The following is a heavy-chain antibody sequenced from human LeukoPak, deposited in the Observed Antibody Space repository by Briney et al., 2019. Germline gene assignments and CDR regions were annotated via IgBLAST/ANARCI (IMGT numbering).Heavy chain of an antibody. CDR2: INHSGST. V-gene: IGHV4-34*01. CDR3: ARHGSGSFYTWFDP. CDR1: GGSFSGYY. D-gene: IGHD1-26*01. J-gene: IGHJ5*02. Sequence: QSSETLSLTCAVYGGSFSGYYWSWIRQPPGKGLEWIGEINHSGSTNYNPSLKSRVTMSVDTSKNQFSLKLSSVTAADTAVYYCARHGSGSFYTWFDPWGQGTLVTVSS.